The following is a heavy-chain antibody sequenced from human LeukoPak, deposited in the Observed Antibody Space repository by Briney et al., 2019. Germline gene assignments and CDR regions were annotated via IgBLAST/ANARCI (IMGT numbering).Heavy chain of an antibody. J-gene: IGHJ3*02. V-gene: IGHV3-9*01. CDR3: AKARSSWIFDAFDI. Sequence: GGSLRLSCAASGLTFDDYAMHWVRQAPGKGLEWVSGISWNSGSIGYADSVKGRFTISRDNAKNSLYLQMNSLRAEDTALYYCAKARSSWIFDAFDIWGQGTMVTVSS. D-gene: IGHD6-13*01. CDR1: GLTFDDYA. CDR2: ISWNSGSI.